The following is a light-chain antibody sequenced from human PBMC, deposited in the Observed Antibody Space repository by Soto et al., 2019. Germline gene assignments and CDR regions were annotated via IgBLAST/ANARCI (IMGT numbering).Light chain of an antibody. Sequence: IGFTQSPATIYLSPGQTATLSCRASQSVSSYFAWYQQKPGQAPRLLIYAASSRATGIPDRFSGSGSGTDFTLTISRLEPEDFAVYYCQQYSDLVGTFGQGTKVDI. CDR1: QSVSSY. V-gene: IGKV3-20*01. CDR3: QQYSDLVGT. J-gene: IGKJ1*01. CDR2: AAS.